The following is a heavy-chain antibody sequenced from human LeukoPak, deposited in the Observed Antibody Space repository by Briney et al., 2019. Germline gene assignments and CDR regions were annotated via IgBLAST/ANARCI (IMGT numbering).Heavy chain of an antibody. CDR2: ISGSNDNT. D-gene: IGHD4-17*01. CDR1: GFPFSSYA. Sequence: GGSLRLSCAGSGFPFSSYAMSWVRQAPGKGLEWVSSISGSNDNTYYADSVKDRFTISRDNSKNTLSLQMNSLRAEDTAVYYCAKGRGTTVTSAANYWGQGTLVTVSS. V-gene: IGHV3-23*01. J-gene: IGHJ4*02. CDR3: AKGRGTTVTSAANY.